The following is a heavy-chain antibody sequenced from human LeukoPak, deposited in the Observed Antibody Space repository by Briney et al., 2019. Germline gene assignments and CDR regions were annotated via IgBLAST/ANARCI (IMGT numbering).Heavy chain of an antibody. CDR3: ARGADGVSSNSRGWFDP. Sequence: PSGGSLRLSCAASGFTFNNYNMNWVRQAPGKGLEWVSFISFSTTTIYYADSVKGRFTISRDNAKNSLYLQMNTLRAEDTAVYSCARGADGVSSNSRGWFDPWGQGTLVTVSS. D-gene: IGHD2-15*01. CDR2: ISFSTTTI. J-gene: IGHJ5*02. CDR1: GFTFNNYN. V-gene: IGHV3-48*01.